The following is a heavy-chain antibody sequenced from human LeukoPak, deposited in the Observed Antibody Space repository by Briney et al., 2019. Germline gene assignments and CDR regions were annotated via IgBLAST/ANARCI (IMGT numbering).Heavy chain of an antibody. CDR1: GGTFNHFG. Sequence: SVKVSCKASGGTFNHFGINWVRQAPGQGLEWMGRIIPILDLTKYAPKIQDRVTITADKSTSTAYMELNSLRSEDAAVYFCARDSGRPPTSFDYWGQGTLVTVSS. D-gene: IGHD1-1*01. V-gene: IGHV1-69*04. CDR2: IIPILDLT. J-gene: IGHJ4*02. CDR3: ARDSGRPPTSFDY.